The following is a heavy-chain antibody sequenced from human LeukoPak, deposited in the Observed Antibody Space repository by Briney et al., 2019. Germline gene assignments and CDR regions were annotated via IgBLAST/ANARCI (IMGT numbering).Heavy chain of an antibody. CDR1: GITFSNFP. D-gene: IGHD2-15*01. Sequence: GESLRLSCAAFGITFSNFPMSWVRQAPGKGLEWVSAITWTGGTTYCADSVKGRFTISRDISKNTLDLQMNTLRAEDTAVYYCAKGMSCDGGSCSNFESWGQGTLVTVSS. CDR2: ITWTGGTT. CDR3: AKGMSCDGGSCSNFES. J-gene: IGHJ4*02. V-gene: IGHV3-23*01.